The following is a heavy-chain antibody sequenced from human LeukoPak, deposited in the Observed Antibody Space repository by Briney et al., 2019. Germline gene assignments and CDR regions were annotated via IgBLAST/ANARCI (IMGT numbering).Heavy chain of an antibody. CDR3: ASPRGDDSGGYYTWYFHH. D-gene: IGHD3-22*01. Sequence: SETLSLTCTVSGSSITSGYYWGWIRQPPGKGLEWIGSGSTYYNPSLKSRVTISVDTSKNQFSLKLSSVTAADTAVYFCASPRGDDSGGYYTWYFHHWGQSILVTVSS. V-gene: IGHV4-38-2*02. CDR1: GSSITSGYY. CDR2: SGST. J-gene: IGHJ1*01.